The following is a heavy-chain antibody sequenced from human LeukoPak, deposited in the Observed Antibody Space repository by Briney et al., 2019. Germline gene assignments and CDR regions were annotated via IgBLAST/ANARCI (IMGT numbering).Heavy chain of an antibody. D-gene: IGHD4-17*01. V-gene: IGHV3-30*04. J-gene: IGHJ3*02. CDR2: ISHDGSDK. Sequence: SGGSLRLSCAASGFALKIYPMHWVRQAPGKGLEWLSVISHDGSDKNNADSVKGRFIISRDNSKNTIYLQLNSLRPEDTAMYYCAREGVQTTVDAFDIWGLGTMVIVSS. CDR3: AREGVQTTVDAFDI. CDR1: GFALKIYP.